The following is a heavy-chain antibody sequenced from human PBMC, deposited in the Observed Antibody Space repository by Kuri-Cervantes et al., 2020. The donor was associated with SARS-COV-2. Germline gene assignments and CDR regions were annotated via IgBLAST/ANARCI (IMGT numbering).Heavy chain of an antibody. CDR2: VSWNGSRT. J-gene: IGHJ4*02. CDR3: VRHKAAAGIVAPD. V-gene: IGHV3-19*01. D-gene: IGHD6-13*01. CDR1: GFTFDDYA. Sequence: GGSLRLSCAASGFTFDDYAMNWVRQAPGKGLEWVSGVSWNGSRTHYADSVKGRFIISRDNSRNFLYQQMNSLRPEDMAVYYCVRHKAAAGIVAPDWGQGTLVTVSS.